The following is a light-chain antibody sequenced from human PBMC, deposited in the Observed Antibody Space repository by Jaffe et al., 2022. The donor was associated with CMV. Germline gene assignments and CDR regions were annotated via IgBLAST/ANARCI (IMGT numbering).Light chain of an antibody. CDR3: QHYYTTPHT. J-gene: IGKJ2*01. CDR1: QDISKS. Sequence: DIQMTQSPSSLSASVGDRVTITCRASQDISKSLAWYQQTPGRAPKLLISGASRLESGVPSGFSGSGSGTDYTLIISSLQPEDFATYYCQHYYTTPHTFGQGTKLEIK. V-gene: IGKV1-NL1*01. CDR2: GAS.